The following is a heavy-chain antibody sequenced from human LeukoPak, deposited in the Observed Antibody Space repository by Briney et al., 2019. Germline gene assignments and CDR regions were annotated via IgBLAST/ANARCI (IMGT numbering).Heavy chain of an antibody. CDR3: AREYSYGHY. CDR2: IIPIFGTA. D-gene: IGHD5-18*01. J-gene: IGHJ4*02. CDR1: GGTFSSYA. Sequence: SVKVSCKASGGTFSSYAISWVRQAPGPGLEWMGGIIPIFGTASYAQNFQGRVTITADKSTTTANMELSSLRSEDTAVYYCAREYSYGHYWGQGTLVTVSS. V-gene: IGHV1-69*06.